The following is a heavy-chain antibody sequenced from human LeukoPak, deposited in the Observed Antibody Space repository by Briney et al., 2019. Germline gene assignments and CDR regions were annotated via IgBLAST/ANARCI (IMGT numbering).Heavy chain of an antibody. CDR3: ARSTATIFADY. CDR2: INAGHANT. V-gene: IGHV1-3*01. Sequence: EASVKVSCKASGYTFSHYSMHWVRQAPGQRLEWMGCINAGHANTKYSQKFQGRVTITRDTSASTAYMELSSLRSEDTAVYYCARSTATIFADYWGQGTLVTVSS. J-gene: IGHJ4*02. D-gene: IGHD3-3*01. CDR1: GYTFSHYS.